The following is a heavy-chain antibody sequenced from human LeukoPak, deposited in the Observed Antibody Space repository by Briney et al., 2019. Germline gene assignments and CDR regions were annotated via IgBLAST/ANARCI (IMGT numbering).Heavy chain of an antibody. CDR1: GFTFSDYY. V-gene: IGHV3-11*01. Sequence: GGSLRLSCAASGFTFSDYYMSWIRQAPGKGLEWASYISSSGSTIYYADSVKGRFTISRDNAKNSLYLQMNSLRAEDTAVYYSARGSWWELLNDYWGQGTLVTVSS. CDR2: ISSSGSTI. J-gene: IGHJ4*02. D-gene: IGHD1-26*01. CDR3: ARGSWWELLNDY.